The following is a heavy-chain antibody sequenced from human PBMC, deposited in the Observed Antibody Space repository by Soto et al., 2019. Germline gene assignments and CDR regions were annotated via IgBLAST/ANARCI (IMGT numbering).Heavy chain of an antibody. D-gene: IGHD3-22*01. V-gene: IGHV3-21*01. CDR2: ISSSSSYI. CDR1: GFTFSSYS. CDR3: ARDTTEVTMIRGPYYYYGMDV. J-gene: IGHJ6*02. Sequence: EVQLVESGGGLVKPGGSLRLSCAASGFTFSSYSMNWVRQAPGKGLEWVSSISSSSSYIYYADSVKGRFTISRDNAKNSLYLQMNSLRAEDTAVYYCARDTTEVTMIRGPYYYYGMDVWGQGTTVTVSS.